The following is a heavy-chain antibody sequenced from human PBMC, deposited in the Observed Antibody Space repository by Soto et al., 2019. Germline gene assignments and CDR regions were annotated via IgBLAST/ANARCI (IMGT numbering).Heavy chain of an antibody. D-gene: IGHD6-13*01. CDR3: AREGRIAAAGRFHH. CDR2: IYYSGST. V-gene: IGHV4-31*02. J-gene: IGHJ4*02. CDR1: CVAISSVDYY. Sequence: TXSLTCTVWCVAISSVDYYCSWIRQVPGKGLEWIGYIYYSGSTYYNPSLKSRVAMSVDTSKNQFSLKLRSVTAADTAIYYCAREGRIAAAGRFHHWGQGTLVTVSS.